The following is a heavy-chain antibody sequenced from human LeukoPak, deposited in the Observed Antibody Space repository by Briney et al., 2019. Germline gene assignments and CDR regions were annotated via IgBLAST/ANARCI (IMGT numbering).Heavy chain of an antibody. CDR1: GGSISSGGYS. CDR2: IYRSGST. J-gene: IGHJ4*02. V-gene: IGHV4-30-2*01. D-gene: IGHD3-3*01. CDR3: ARGRGLRYDFWSGYYPHYFDY. Sequence: SETLSLTCAVSGGSISSGGYSWSWIRQPPGKGLEWIGYIYRSGSTYYNPSLKSRVTISVDRSKNQFSLKLSSVTAADTAVYYCARGRGLRYDFWSGYYPHYFDYWGQGTLVTVSS.